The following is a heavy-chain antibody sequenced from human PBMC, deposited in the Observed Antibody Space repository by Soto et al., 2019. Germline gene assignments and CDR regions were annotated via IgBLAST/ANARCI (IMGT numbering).Heavy chain of an antibody. CDR3: ARDLRYWDVVAYSGMDV. CDR1: GYTFTSYG. Sequence: QVQLVQSGAEVKKPGASVKVSCKASGYTFTSYGISWVRQAPGQGLEWMGWISAYNGNTNYAQKLQGRVTMTTDTSTSTAYMELRSLRSDDTAVYYCARDLRYWDVVAYSGMDVWGQGTTVTGSS. CDR2: ISAYNGNT. V-gene: IGHV1-18*01. J-gene: IGHJ6*02. D-gene: IGHD5-12*01.